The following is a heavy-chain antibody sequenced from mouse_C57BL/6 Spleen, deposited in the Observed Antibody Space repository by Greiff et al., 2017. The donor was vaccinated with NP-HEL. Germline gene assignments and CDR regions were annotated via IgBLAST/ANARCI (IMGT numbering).Heavy chain of an antibody. Sequence: EVKLVESGAELVRPGASVKLSCTASGFNIKDDYMHWVKQRPEQGLEWIGWIDPENGDTEYASKFQGKATITADTSSNTAYLQLSSLTSEDTAVYYCTTNYYFDYWGQGTTLTVSS. D-gene: IGHD4-1*02. V-gene: IGHV14-4*01. J-gene: IGHJ2*01. CDR3: TTNYYFDY. CDR1: GFNIKDDY. CDR2: IDPENGDT.